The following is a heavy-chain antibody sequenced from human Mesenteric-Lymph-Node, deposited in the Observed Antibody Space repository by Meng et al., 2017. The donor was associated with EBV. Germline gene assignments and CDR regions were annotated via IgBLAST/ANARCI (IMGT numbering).Heavy chain of an antibody. CDR2: MSYSGNP. CDR3: AGGRAETDDSVPLFEF. J-gene: IGHJ4*02. Sequence: QAKLQGPGQGLVHPSETLSLTCTVSGDSINNFYWNWIRQAPGKGLEWIGYMSYSGNPNYNPSLESRVTFSVDPSKTVFSLRLTSLTAADTAVYYCAGGRAETDDSVPLFEFWGQGTLVTVSS. D-gene: IGHD4-11*01. CDR1: GDSINNFY. V-gene: IGHV4-59*01.